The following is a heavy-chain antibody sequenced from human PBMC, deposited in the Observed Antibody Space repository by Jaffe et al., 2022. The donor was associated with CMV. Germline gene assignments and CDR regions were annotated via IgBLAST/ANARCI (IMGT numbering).Heavy chain of an antibody. D-gene: IGHD2-8*01. CDR2: ISYDGSNK. CDR3: AKRFSGPGGV. V-gene: IGHV3-30*18. CDR1: GFTFSSYG. J-gene: IGHJ4*02. Sequence: QVQLVESGGGVVQPGRSLRLSCAASGFTFSSYGMHWVRQAPGKGLEWVAVISYDGSNKYYADSVKGRFTISRDNSKNTLYLQMNSLRAEDTAVYYCAKRFSGPGGVWGQGTLVTVSS.